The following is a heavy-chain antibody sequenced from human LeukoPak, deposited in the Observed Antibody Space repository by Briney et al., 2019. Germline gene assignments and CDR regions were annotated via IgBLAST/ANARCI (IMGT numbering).Heavy chain of an antibody. CDR1: GGSISRYY. CDR2: KDYSGST. Sequence: SETLSLTCTVSGGSISRYYWSWIRQPPGKGLEWIGYKDYSGSTNYNRSLKSRVTISVDTSKNQFSLKLSSVTAADTAVYYCAREKDYDILTGYYRDFDYWGQGTLVTVSS. D-gene: IGHD3-9*01. CDR3: AREKDYDILTGYYRDFDY. V-gene: IGHV4-59*12. J-gene: IGHJ4*02.